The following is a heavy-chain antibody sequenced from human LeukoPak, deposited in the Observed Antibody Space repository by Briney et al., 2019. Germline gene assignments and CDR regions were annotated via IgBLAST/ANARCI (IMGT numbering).Heavy chain of an antibody. CDR3: GYGDYRAPNWFDP. CDR1: GFTFSSYG. V-gene: IGHV3-30*02. J-gene: IGHJ5*02. D-gene: IGHD4-17*01. Sequence: GGSLRLSCAASGFTFSSYGMHWVRQAPGEGLKWLAFIRYDGSNKYYADSVKGRFTISRDNSKNTLYLQMNSPRAEDTAVYYCGYGDYRAPNWFDPWGQGTLVTVSS. CDR2: IRYDGSNK.